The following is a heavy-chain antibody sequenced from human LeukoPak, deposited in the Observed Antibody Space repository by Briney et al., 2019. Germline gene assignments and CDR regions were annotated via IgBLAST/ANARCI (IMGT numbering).Heavy chain of an antibody. D-gene: IGHD3-9*01. CDR1: GFTFSQYA. V-gene: IGHV3-23*01. CDR3: AKDLQGYDILTGLEVFDS. J-gene: IGHJ4*02. CDR2: IGGRGIST. Sequence: GGSLRLSCEASGFTFSQYAMSWVRQAPGKGLEWVSAIGGRGISTYYTASMKGRFTISRDNPKNTLHLQMNSLRAEDTAVYYCAKDLQGYDILTGLEVFDSWGQGTLVTVSS.